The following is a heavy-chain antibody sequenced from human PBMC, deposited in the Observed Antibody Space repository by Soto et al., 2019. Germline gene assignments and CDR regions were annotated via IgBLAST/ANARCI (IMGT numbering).Heavy chain of an antibody. CDR2: ISYDGHNT. CDR3: ARDLEVRSGYYYYAMDV. V-gene: IGHV3-30-3*01. J-gene: IGHJ6*02. CDR1: GFTFSAYA. Sequence: QVQLVESGGGVVQPGRSLRLSCTASGFTFSAYALYWVRQAPGKGLEWVAVISYDGHNTNYVDSVKGRFTISRDDSKNTLYLQMNSLRGEDTAVYYCARDLEVRSGYYYYAMDVWGQGTTVTVSS. D-gene: IGHD3-10*01.